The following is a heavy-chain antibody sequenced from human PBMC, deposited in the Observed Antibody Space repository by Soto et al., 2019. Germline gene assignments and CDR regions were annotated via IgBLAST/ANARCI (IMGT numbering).Heavy chain of an antibody. CDR1: GFTFSTYG. D-gene: IGHD3-22*01. CDR3: ARSGLALPYSASHWFDP. Sequence: PGGSLSLSCAASGFTFSTYGMNWVRQAPGKGLEWLSSISDSGHYIYYADSVKGRFTISRDNATNSLFLKMNSLRGEDTAVYYCARSGLALPYSASHWFDPWGQGTMVAVSS. V-gene: IGHV3-21*01. J-gene: IGHJ5*01. CDR2: ISDSGHYI.